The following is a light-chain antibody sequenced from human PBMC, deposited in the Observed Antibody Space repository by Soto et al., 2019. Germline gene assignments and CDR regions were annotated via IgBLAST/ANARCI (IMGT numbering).Light chain of an antibody. Sequence: DIQMTQSPSSVSASLGDRVTITCRASQGISSWLAWYQQKPGKAPKLLISGASSLQSGVPSRFSGSASGTEFTLTISSLQPDDIATYYCQQCHRYLTFGQGTKVDNK. J-gene: IGKJ1*01. CDR2: GAS. V-gene: IGKV1-12*01. CDR3: QQCHRYLT. CDR1: QGISSW.